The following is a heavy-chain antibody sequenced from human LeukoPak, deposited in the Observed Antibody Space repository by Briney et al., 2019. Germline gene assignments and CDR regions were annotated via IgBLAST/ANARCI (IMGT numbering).Heavy chain of an antibody. V-gene: IGHV3-21*01. J-gene: IGHJ4*02. CDR2: ISSSSSYI. CDR3: AGEKDRGYFDY. CDR1: GFTFSSYS. D-gene: IGHD1-14*01. Sequence: GGSLRLSCAASGFTFSSYSMNWVRQAPGKGLEWVSSISSSSSYIYYADSVKGRFTISRDNAKNSLYLQMNSLGAEDTAVYYCAGEKDRGYFDYWGQGTLVTVSS.